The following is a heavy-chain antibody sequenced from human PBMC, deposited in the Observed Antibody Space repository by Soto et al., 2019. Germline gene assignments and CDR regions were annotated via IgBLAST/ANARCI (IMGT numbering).Heavy chain of an antibody. Sequence: ASVKVSCKASGYTFTSYGISWVRQAPGQGLEWMGWISAYNGNTNYAQKLQGRVTMTTDTSTSTAYMELRSLRSDDTAVYYCARRTIFGVALDAFDTWGKGTMVTAS. CDR3: ARRTIFGVALDAFDT. CDR2: ISAYNGNT. V-gene: IGHV1-18*01. CDR1: GYTFTSYG. D-gene: IGHD3-3*01. J-gene: IGHJ3*02.